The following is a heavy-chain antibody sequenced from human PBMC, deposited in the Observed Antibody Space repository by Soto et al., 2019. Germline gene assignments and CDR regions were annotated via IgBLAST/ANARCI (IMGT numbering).Heavy chain of an antibody. Sequence: QVRLQESGSGLGKPSETLSLTCTVSGGSISSYYWTWIRQPPRRGLEWIGDVYYSGNTNSNPSLKSRVTISVDTSRSQFSLELKSVTTADTAVYYCARALSFHDVLTGRGWVFYFDYWGQGALVTVSS. J-gene: IGHJ4*02. V-gene: IGHV4-59*01. CDR3: ARALSFHDVLTGRGWVFYFDY. CDR1: GGSISSYY. CDR2: VYYSGNT. D-gene: IGHD3-9*01.